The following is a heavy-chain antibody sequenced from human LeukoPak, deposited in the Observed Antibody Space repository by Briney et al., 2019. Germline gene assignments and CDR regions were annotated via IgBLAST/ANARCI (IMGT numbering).Heavy chain of an antibody. CDR1: GFTFSSYA. CDR2: ISGSGGST. D-gene: IGHD4-23*01. J-gene: IGHJ4*02. CDR3: AKEQEGDYGGTSLFDY. Sequence: GGSLRLSCAASGFTFSSYAMSWVRQAPGKGLEWVSAISGSGGSTYYADSVKGRFTISRDNSKNTLYLQMNSLRAEDTAEYYCAKEQEGDYGGTSLFDYWGQGTLVTVSS. V-gene: IGHV3-23*01.